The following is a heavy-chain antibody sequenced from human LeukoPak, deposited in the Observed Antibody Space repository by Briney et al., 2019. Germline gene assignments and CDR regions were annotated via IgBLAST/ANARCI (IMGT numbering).Heavy chain of an antibody. CDR1: GFTFSSYA. V-gene: IGHV3-23*01. CDR2: ISGSGGST. Sequence: PGASLRLSCAASGFTFSSYAMSWVRQAPGKGLEWVSAISGSGGSTYYADSVKGRSTISRDNSKNTLYLQMNSLRAEDTAVYYCAKVYSSGWFTLYYFDYWGQGTLVTVSS. D-gene: IGHD6-19*01. J-gene: IGHJ4*02. CDR3: AKVYSSGWFTLYYFDY.